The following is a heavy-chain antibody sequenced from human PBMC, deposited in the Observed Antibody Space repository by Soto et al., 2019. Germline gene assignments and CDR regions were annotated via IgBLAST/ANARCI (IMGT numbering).Heavy chain of an antibody. CDR2: IDYSGST. J-gene: IGHJ6*02. CDR3: ARVVQKDGGLLSNDYYGVDV. CDR1: GGSVSSGYYF. V-gene: IGHV4-61*01. Sequence: SETLSLTCTVSGGSVSSGYYFWSWIRQPPGKGLEWIGYIDYSGSTNYNPSLKSRVTMSVDTSKNRFSLKLSSVTAADTAVYYCARVVQKDGGLLSNDYYGVDVWGQGTTVTVSS. D-gene: IGHD3-10*01.